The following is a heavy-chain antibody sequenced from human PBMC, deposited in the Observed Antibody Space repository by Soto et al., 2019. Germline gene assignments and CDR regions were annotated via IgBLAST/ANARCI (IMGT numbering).Heavy chain of an antibody. J-gene: IGHJ4*02. CDR2: ISSSSSTI. V-gene: IGHV3-48*02. D-gene: IGHD3-22*01. CDR3: ARDQYYDSSGYYQNGDYFDY. CDR1: GFTFSSYS. Sequence: GGSLRLSCAASGFTFSSYSMNWVRQAPGKGLEWVSYISSSSSTIYYADSVKGRFTISRDNAKNSLYLQMNSLRDEDTAVYYCARDQYYDSSGYYQNGDYFDYWGQGTLVTVSS.